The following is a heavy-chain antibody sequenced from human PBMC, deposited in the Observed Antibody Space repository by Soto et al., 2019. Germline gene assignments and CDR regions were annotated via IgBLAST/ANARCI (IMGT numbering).Heavy chain of an antibody. D-gene: IGHD3-22*01. CDR2: IYHSGST. Sequence: SETLSLTCAVSGGSIRSGGFSWSWVRQPPGKGLEWIGYIYHSGSTYYNPSLKSRVTISVDRSKNQFSLKLSSVTAADTAVYYCAGEGGHDSSGYYWPYFFDYWGQGTLVTVSS. V-gene: IGHV4-30-2*02. J-gene: IGHJ4*02. CDR1: GGSIRSGGFS. CDR3: AGEGGHDSSGYYWPYFFDY.